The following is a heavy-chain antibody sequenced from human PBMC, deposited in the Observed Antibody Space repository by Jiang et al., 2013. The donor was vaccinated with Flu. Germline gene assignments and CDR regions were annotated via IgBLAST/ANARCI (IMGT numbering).Heavy chain of an antibody. Sequence: VQLVESGGGVVQPGRSLRLSCAASGFTFSSYGMHWVRQAPGKGLEWVAVISYDGSNKYYADSVKGRFTISRDNSKNTLYLQMNSLRAEDTAVYYCAKDRFIVGATPXLQYWGQGTLVTVSS. CDR2: ISYDGSNK. CDR1: GFTFSSYG. J-gene: IGHJ4*02. CDR3: AKDRFIVGATPXLQY. V-gene: IGHV3-30*18. D-gene: IGHD1-26*01.